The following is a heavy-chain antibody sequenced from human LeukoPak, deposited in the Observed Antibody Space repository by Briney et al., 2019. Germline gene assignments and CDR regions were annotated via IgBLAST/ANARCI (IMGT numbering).Heavy chain of an antibody. Sequence: GGSLRLSCAASGFTFSNYWMIWVRQAPGRGLEWVANIKQDGSDKSYVDSVKGRFTISRDNAKNSLYLQMNSLRAEDTAVYYCARARTSGDEALPGNYWGQGTLVTLSS. CDR3: ARARTSGDEALPGNY. J-gene: IGHJ4*02. CDR1: GFTFSNYW. CDR2: IKQDGSDK. D-gene: IGHD1-26*01. V-gene: IGHV3-7*01.